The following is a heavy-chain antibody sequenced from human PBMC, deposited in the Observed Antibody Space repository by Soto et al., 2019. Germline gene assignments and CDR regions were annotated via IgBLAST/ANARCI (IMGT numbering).Heavy chain of an antibody. V-gene: IGHV1-8*01. Sequence: QVQLVQSGAEVKKPGASVKVSCKASGYTFTSYDINWVRQATGQGHEWMGWMNPNSGNTGYAQKFQGRVIMTRNTSISTAYMELSSLRSEDTAVYYCARGYCSGGSCYPGVNYYYYYYMDVWGKGTTVTVSS. CDR1: GYTFTSYD. J-gene: IGHJ6*03. CDR3: ARGYCSGGSCYPGVNYYYYYYMDV. CDR2: MNPNSGNT. D-gene: IGHD2-15*01.